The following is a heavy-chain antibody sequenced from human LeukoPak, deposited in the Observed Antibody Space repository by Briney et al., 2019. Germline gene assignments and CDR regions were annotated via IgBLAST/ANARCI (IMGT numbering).Heavy chain of an antibody. CDR1: GGSISSSNW. D-gene: IGHD3-10*01. CDR2: IYHSGST. V-gene: IGHV4-4*02. J-gene: IGHJ3*02. Sequence: PSETLSLTCAVSGGSISSSNWWCWVRQPPEKGLEWIGEIYHSGSTNYTPSLKSRVTISVDKSKNQFSLKLSSVTAADTAVYYCASPYYYGSGSYYRFGDPFDIWGQGTMVTVSS. CDR3: ASPYYYGSGSYYRFGDPFDI.